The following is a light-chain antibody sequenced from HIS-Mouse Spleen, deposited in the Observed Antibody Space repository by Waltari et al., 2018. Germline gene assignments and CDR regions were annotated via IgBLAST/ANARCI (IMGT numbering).Light chain of an antibody. CDR2: EDS. J-gene: IGLJ2*01. V-gene: IGLV3-10*01. Sequence: SDELTQPPSVSVSPGQTARLTCSGEALQNKYDYCYQQKSGQAPVLVIYEDSKRPSGIPERFSGSSSGTMATLTISGAQVEDEADYYCYSTDSSGNHRVFGGGTKLTVL. CDR1: ALQNKY. CDR3: YSTDSSGNHRV.